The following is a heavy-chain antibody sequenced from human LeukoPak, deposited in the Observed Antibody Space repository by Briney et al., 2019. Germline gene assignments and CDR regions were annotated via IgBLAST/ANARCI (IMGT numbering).Heavy chain of an antibody. Sequence: PGGSLRLSCAASGFTFSSYAMHWVRQAPGKGLEYVSAISSNGGSTYYANSVKGRFTISRDNSKNTLYLQMGSLRAEDMAVYYCARAILSGYPFDYWGQGTLVTVSS. CDR3: ARAILSGYPFDY. CDR2: ISSNGGST. D-gene: IGHD3-22*01. V-gene: IGHV3-64*01. J-gene: IGHJ4*02. CDR1: GFTFSSYA.